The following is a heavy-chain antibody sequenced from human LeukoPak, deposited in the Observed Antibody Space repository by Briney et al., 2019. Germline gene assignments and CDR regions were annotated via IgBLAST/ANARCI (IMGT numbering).Heavy chain of an antibody. CDR3: ARRGAWYSSSWYWFDP. CDR2: IYPGESDT. Sequence: GESLKISCKGSGYSFTSYWIGWVRQMPGKGLEWMGIIYPGESDTRYSPSFQGQVTISADKSISTAYLQWSSLKASDTAMYYCARRGAWYSSSWYWFDPWGQGTLVTVSS. J-gene: IGHJ5*02. CDR1: GYSFTSYW. D-gene: IGHD6-13*01. V-gene: IGHV5-51*01.